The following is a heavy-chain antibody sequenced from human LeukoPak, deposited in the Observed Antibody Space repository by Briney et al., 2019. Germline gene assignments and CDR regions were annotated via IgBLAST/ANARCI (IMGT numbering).Heavy chain of an antibody. J-gene: IGHJ4*02. V-gene: IGHV3-30*18. Sequence: PGRSLRLSCAASGFTFSSYGMHWVRQAPGKGLEWVAVISYDGNNKYYADSVKGRFTISRDNSKNTLYLQMNSLRAEDTAVYYCAKDRGYCSSTSCYYFDYWGQGTLVTVSS. CDR1: GFTFSSYG. CDR2: ISYDGNNK. D-gene: IGHD2-2*01. CDR3: AKDRGYCSSTSCYYFDY.